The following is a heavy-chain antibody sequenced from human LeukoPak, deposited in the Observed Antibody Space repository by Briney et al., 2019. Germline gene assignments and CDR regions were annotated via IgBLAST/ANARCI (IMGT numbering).Heavy chain of an antibody. CDR1: GFTFSNAW. CDR3: TTDRGDDILTGYPVDY. D-gene: IGHD3-9*01. Sequence: GGSLRLSCAASGFTFSNAWMSWVRQTPGKGLEWVGRIKSKTDGGTTDYAAPVKGRFTISRDDSKNTLYLQMNSLKTEDTAVYYCTTDRGDDILTGYPVDYWGQGTLVTVSS. V-gene: IGHV3-15*01. CDR2: IKSKTDGGTT. J-gene: IGHJ4*02.